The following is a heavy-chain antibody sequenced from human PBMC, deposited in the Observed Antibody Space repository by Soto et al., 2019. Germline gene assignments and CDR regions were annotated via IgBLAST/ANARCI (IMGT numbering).Heavy chain of an antibody. CDR2: TYYRSKWYH. CDR3: ARLIGDSWLDS. CDR1: GESVSTNSAT. D-gene: IGHD2-8*01. Sequence: QVQLQQSGPGLVKPSQTLSLTCAISGESVSTNSATWDWIRQSPSRGLEWLGRTYYRSKWYHDYPLSVKGRXAXNXXTSNNQLSLQLNSVTPDDTAVYYCARLIGDSWLDSWGQGTLVTVSS. V-gene: IGHV6-1*01. J-gene: IGHJ5*01.